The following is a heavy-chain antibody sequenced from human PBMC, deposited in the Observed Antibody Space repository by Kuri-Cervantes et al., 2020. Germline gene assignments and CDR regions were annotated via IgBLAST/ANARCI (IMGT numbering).Heavy chain of an antibody. D-gene: IGHD2-15*01. J-gene: IGHJ4*02. CDR2: IKSKTDGGTT. CDR3: TTDRYCSGGSCYYYFDY. CDR1: GLTLSDAW. Sequence: ETLSLTCAASGLTLSDAWMSWVRQAPGKGLEWVGRIKSKTDGGTTDYAAPVKGRFTISRDDSKNTLYLQMNSLKTEDTAVYYCTTDRYCSGGSCYYYFDYWGQGTLVTVSS. V-gene: IGHV3-15*01.